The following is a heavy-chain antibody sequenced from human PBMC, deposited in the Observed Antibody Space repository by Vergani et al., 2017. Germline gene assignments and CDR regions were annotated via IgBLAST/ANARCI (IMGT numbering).Heavy chain of an antibody. Sequence: VEAGGGLVQPGGSLRLSCTASGFTFQAFAFHWVRQVPGRGLEWVSGIDRNYGVKNGNSFEGRFSISRDNAKKAVFLQMNNLRHGDTALYFCVKDNDYDADGPFDLWGRGTLVTVSS. CDR3: VKDNDYDADGPFDL. V-gene: IGHV3-9*01. CDR1: GFTFQAFA. D-gene: IGHD3-16*01. J-gene: IGHJ2*01. CDR2: IDRNYGVK.